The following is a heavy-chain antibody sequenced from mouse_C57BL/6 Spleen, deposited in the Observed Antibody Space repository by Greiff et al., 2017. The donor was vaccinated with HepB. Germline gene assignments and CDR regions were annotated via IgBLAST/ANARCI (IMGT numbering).Heavy chain of an antibody. J-gene: IGHJ4*01. D-gene: IGHD2-5*01. V-gene: IGHV1-52*01. CDR3: ARKRGTIVTHYAMDY. CDR1: GYTFTSYW. Sequence: QVQLQQPGAELVRPGSSVKLSCKASGYTFTSYWMHWVKQRPIQGLEWIGNIDPSDSETHYNQKFKDKATLTVDKSSSTAYMQLSSLTSEDSAVYYCARKRGTIVTHYAMDYWGQGTSVTVSS. CDR2: IDPSDSET.